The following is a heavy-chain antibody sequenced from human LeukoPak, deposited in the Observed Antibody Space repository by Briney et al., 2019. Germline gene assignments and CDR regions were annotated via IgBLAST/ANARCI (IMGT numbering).Heavy chain of an antibody. CDR2: IYYTGST. D-gene: IGHD3-10*01. V-gene: IGHV4-39*01. CDR3: ARQQSRALWFGEDYFDY. J-gene: IGHJ4*02. CDR1: GGSISSGSFY. Sequence: PSETLSLTCTVSGGSISSGSFYWGWIRQPPGKGLEWIGSIYYTGSTYYNPSLKSRVTISVDTSKNQFSLKLSSVTAADTALYYCARQQSRALWFGEDYFDYWGQGTLVTVSS.